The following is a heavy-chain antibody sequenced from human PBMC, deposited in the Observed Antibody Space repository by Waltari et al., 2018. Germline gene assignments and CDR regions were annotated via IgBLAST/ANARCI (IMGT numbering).Heavy chain of an antibody. CDR3: ARGGGTFSKPQYFDS. CDR2: INPPTGNP. V-gene: IGHV7-4-1*02. J-gene: IGHJ4*02. D-gene: IGHD1-26*01. Sequence: QVQLVQSGSELKKPGASVKVSCKASGYIFTTYGINWVRQAPGQGLEWMGWINPPTGNPTYAQGVTGRLVFSLDTSVSTAYLQISSLKAEDSVIYYCARGGGTFSKPQYFDSWGQGTRVTVSS. CDR1: GYIFTTYG.